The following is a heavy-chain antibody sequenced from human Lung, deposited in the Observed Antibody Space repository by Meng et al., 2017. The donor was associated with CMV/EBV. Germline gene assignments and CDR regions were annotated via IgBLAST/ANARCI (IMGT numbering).Heavy chain of an antibody. Sequence: GGSXRLXXAASGFTFSSYEMNWVRQAPGKGLEWVSYISSSGSIIYYADSVKGRFTVSRDNAENSLYLQMNSLRAEDTAVYYCARDIAVAAADYWGQGTLVTVAS. J-gene: IGHJ4*02. CDR2: ISSSGSII. V-gene: IGHV3-48*03. CDR3: ARDIAVAAADY. D-gene: IGHD6-13*01. CDR1: GFTFSSYE.